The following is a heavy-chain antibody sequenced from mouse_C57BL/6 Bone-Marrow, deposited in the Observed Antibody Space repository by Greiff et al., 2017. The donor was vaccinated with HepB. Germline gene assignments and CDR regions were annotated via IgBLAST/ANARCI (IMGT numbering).Heavy chain of an antibody. CDR2: ISDGGSYT. D-gene: IGHD2-10*01. CDR1: GFTFSSYA. J-gene: IGHJ3*01. Sequence: EVKLVESGGGLVKPGGSLKLSCAASGFTFSSYAMSWVRQTPEKRLEWVATISDGGSYTYYPDNVKGRFTISRDNAKNNLYLQMSHLKSEDTAMYYCARTYFGFAYWGQGNLVTVSA. V-gene: IGHV5-4*03. CDR3: ARTYFGFAY.